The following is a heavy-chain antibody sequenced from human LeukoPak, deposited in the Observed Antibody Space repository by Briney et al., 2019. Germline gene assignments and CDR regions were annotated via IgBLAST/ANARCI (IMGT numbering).Heavy chain of an antibody. CDR1: GCSFNNYW. Sequence: GEYLMTSWKGFGCSFNNYWIGLGLELPAKGQEGMGNSYPGDSDPRYIPYFQGQVTISADKSISTAYLQWSSLKASDTAMYYCARHPRYSSGWNDFDYWGRGTLVTVSS. CDR2: SYPGDSDP. CDR3: ARHPRYSSGWNDFDY. J-gene: IGHJ4*02. D-gene: IGHD6-19*01. V-gene: IGHV5-51*01.